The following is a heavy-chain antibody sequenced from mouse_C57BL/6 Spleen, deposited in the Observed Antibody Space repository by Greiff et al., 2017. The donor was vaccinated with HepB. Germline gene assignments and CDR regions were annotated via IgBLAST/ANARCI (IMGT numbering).Heavy chain of an antibody. CDR2: INPGSGGT. V-gene: IGHV1-54*01. J-gene: IGHJ4*01. Sequence: VKLQESGAELVRPGTSVKVSCKASGYAFTNYLIEWVKQRPGQGLEWIGVINPGSGGTNYNEKFKGKATLTADKSSSTAYMQLSSLTSEDSAVYFCASGGNGNSYAMDYWGQGTSVTVSS. D-gene: IGHD2-1*01. CDR3: ASGGNGNSYAMDY. CDR1: GYAFTNYL.